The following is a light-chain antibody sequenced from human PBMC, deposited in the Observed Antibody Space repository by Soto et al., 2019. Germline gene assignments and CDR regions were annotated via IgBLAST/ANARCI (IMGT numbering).Light chain of an antibody. CDR3: MQALQTPYT. CDR1: QSLLHNNGYDY. Sequence: DIVMTQSPLSLPVTPGEPASISCRSSQSLLHNNGYDYLDWYLQKPGQSPQLLIYLGSYRASGVPDRFSGSGSGTDFTLKISRVEAEDVGVYYCMQALQTPYTFGQGTKLEI. V-gene: IGKV2-28*01. CDR2: LGS. J-gene: IGKJ2*01.